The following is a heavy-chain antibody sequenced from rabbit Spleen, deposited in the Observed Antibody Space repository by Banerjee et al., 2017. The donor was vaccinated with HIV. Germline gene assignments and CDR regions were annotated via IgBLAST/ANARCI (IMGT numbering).Heavy chain of an antibody. CDR3: AIDLDGVIGWNFGW. D-gene: IGHD1-1*01. V-gene: IGHV1S40*01. CDR1: GVSFSGNSY. Sequence: QSLEESGGDLVKPGASLTLTCIASGVSFSGNSYMCWVRQAPGKGLEWIACIDTGSSGFTYFASWAKGRFTISKTSSTTVTLQMTSLTAADTATYFCAIDLDGVIGWNFGWWGPGTLVTVS. CDR2: IDTGSSGFT. J-gene: IGHJ4*01.